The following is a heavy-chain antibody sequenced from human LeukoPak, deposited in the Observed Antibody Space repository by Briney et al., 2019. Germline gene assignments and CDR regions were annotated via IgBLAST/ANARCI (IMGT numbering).Heavy chain of an antibody. V-gene: IGHV3-23*01. CDR1: GFTFSNYA. Sequence: PGGSLRLSCAASGFTFSNYAISWVRQAPGKGLEWVSAISGSGGSTYYADSVKGRFTISRDNSKNTLYLQMNSLRAEDTAVYYCAKVGKDGYNSYYFDYWGQGTLATVSS. J-gene: IGHJ4*02. CDR3: AKVGKDGYNSYYFDY. D-gene: IGHD5-24*01. CDR2: ISGSGGST.